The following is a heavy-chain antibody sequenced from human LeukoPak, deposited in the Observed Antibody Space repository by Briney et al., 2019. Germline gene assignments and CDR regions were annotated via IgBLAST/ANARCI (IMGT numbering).Heavy chain of an antibody. V-gene: IGHV3-53*01. J-gene: IGHJ6*02. CDR3: ARDSMVRGVIGYYYYSMDV. Sequence: GGSLRLSCAASGFTVSSNYMSWVRQAPGKGLEWVSVIYSGGSTYYADSVKGRFTISRDNSKNTLYLQMNSLRAEDTAVYYCARDSMVRGVIGYYYYSMDVWGQGTTVTVSS. CDR1: GFTVSSNY. CDR2: IYSGGST. D-gene: IGHD3-10*01.